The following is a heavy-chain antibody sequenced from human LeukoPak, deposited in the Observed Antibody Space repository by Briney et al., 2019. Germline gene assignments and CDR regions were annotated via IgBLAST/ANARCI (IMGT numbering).Heavy chain of an antibody. CDR2: ISAYNGNT. CDR3: ARSNYDFWSGSPTPYGMDV. J-gene: IGHJ6*02. Sequence: ASVKVSCKASGYTFTSYGISWVRQAPGQGHEWMGWISAYNGNTNYAQKLQGRVTMTTDTSTSTAYMELRSLRSDDTAVYYCARSNYDFWSGSPTPYGMDVWGQGTTVTVSS. V-gene: IGHV1-18*01. D-gene: IGHD3-3*01. CDR1: GYTFTSYG.